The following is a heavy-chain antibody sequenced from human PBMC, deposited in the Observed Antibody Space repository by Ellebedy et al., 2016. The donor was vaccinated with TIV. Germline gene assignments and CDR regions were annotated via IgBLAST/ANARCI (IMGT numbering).Heavy chain of an antibody. D-gene: IGHD1-1*01. Sequence: SETLSLXXTVSLGSISSHYWTWIRQPPGKGLEWIGNIYYTGSTSYSPSLTGRVTISIDTPENQFSLKVTSVTAADTAVYYCARVHCSITTCDYYYMDVWGKGTTVTVSS. J-gene: IGHJ6*03. CDR1: LGSISSHY. CDR2: IYYTGST. CDR3: ARVHCSITTCDYYYMDV. V-gene: IGHV4-59*11.